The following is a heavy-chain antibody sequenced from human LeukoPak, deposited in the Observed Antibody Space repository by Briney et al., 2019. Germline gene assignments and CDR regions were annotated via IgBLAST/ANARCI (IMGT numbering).Heavy chain of an antibody. CDR3: AREGYYDSSGYYSI. J-gene: IGHJ4*02. CDR1: GGSISSYY. V-gene: IGHV4-4*07. CDR2: IYTSGST. D-gene: IGHD3-22*01. Sequence: SETLSLTCTVSGGSISSYYWSWIRQPPGKGLEWIGRIYTSGSTNYNPSLKSRVTMSVDTSKNQFSLKLSSVTAADTAVYYCAREGYYDSSGYYSIWGQGTLVTVSS.